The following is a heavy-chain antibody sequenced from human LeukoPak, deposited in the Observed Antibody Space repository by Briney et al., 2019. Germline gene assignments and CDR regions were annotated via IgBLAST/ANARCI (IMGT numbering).Heavy chain of an antibody. CDR3: ARAGPMVRGVRWFDP. D-gene: IGHD3-10*01. V-gene: IGHV1-8*03. CDR1: GGTFSSYA. J-gene: IGHJ5*02. CDR2: MNPNSGNT. Sequence: ASVKVSCKASGGTFSSYAISWVRQATGQGLEWMGWMNPNSGNTGYAQKFQGRVTITRNTSISTAYMELSSLRSEDTAVYYCARAGPMVRGVRWFDPWGQGTLVTVSS.